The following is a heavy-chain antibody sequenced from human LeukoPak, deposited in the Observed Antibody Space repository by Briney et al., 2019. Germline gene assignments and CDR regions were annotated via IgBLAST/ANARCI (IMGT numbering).Heavy chain of an antibody. CDR2: ISSNGGST. Sequence: GGSLRLSCAASGFTFSSYAMHWVRQAPGKGLEYVSAISSNGGSTYYANSVKGRFTISRDNSKNTLHLQMGSLRAEDMAVYYCARADYYDSSGYLSPDYWGQGTLVTVSS. CDR3: ARADYYDSSGYLSPDY. J-gene: IGHJ4*02. CDR1: GFTFSSYA. V-gene: IGHV3-64*01. D-gene: IGHD3-22*01.